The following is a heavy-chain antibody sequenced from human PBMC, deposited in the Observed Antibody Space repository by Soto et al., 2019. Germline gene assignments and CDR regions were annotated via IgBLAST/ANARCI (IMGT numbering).Heavy chain of an antibody. V-gene: IGHV3-23*01. CDR2: IRGGGGRT. Sequence: PGGSLRLSCAASGFTFSNYAMSWVRQAPGKGLEWVSGIRGGGGRTYYADSVKGRFTISRDNSKNTLFLQMNSLRAEDTAVYYCAKDWEGGLLPYFDYWGQGTLVTVSS. D-gene: IGHD3-22*01. CDR3: AKDWEGGLLPYFDY. J-gene: IGHJ4*02. CDR1: GFTFSNYA.